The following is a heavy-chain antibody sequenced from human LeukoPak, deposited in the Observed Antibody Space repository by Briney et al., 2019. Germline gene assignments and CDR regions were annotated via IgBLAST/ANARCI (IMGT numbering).Heavy chain of an antibody. D-gene: IGHD4-23*01. Sequence: PGGSLRLSCAASGFTFSTYWMSWVRQAPGKGLEWVAVISYDGSNKYYADSVKGRFTISRDNSKNTLYLQMNSLRAEDTAVYYCAKDPEKMMYGGNPTGPFDYWGQGTLVTVSS. CDR3: AKDPEKMMYGGNPTGPFDY. CDR2: ISYDGSNK. J-gene: IGHJ4*02. V-gene: IGHV3-30*18. CDR1: GFTFSTYW.